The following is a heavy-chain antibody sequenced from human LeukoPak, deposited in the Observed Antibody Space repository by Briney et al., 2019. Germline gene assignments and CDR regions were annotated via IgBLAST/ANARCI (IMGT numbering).Heavy chain of an antibody. Sequence: SETLSLTCTVSGGSISSGGYYWSWIRQHPGKGLEWIGYIYYSGSTYYNPSLKSRVTISVDTSKNRFSLKLSSVTAADTAVYYCARDRGSSWYLTFDYWDQGTLVTVSS. V-gene: IGHV4-31*03. CDR3: ARDRGSSWYLTFDY. D-gene: IGHD6-13*01. CDR1: GGSISSGGYY. CDR2: IYYSGST. J-gene: IGHJ4*02.